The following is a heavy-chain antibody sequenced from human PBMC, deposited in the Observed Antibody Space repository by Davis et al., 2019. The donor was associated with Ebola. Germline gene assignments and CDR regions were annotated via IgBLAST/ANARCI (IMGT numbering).Heavy chain of an antibody. J-gene: IGHJ4*02. CDR1: GFTFSSYG. CDR3: AKEYLDY. CDR2: ISYDGSNK. V-gene: IGHV3-30*18. Sequence: GESLKISCAASGFTFSSYGMHWVRQAPGKGLEWVAVISYDGSNKYYADSVKGRFTISRDNSKNTLYLQMNSLRAEDTAVYYCAKEYLDYWGQGTLVTVSS.